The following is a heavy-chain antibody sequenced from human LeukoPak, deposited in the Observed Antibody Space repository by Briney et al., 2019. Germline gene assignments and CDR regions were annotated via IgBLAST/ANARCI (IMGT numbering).Heavy chain of an antibody. D-gene: IGHD2-15*01. CDR2: MNPSSGNT. CDR1: GGTFSSYA. J-gene: IGHJ4*02. CDR3: AKTVCSGGTCYGFDY. Sequence: ASVKVSCKASGGTFSSYAISWVRQAPGQGPEWLGWMNPSSGNTGYAQKFQGRVSLTRDTSINTAYMELGSLTFEDTAVYYCAKTVCSGGTCYGFDYWGQGTLVTVSS. V-gene: IGHV1-8*02.